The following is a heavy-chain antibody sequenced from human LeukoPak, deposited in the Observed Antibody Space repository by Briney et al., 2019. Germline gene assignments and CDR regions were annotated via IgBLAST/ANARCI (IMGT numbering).Heavy chain of an antibody. CDR3: ARGLSHQPYYYCGMDV. D-gene: IGHD2-2*01. V-gene: IGHV1-18*01. CDR1: GYIFTSYC. CDR2: ISAYNGNT. J-gene: IGHJ6*02. Sequence: GASVKVSCKASGYIFTSYCISWVRQAPGQGREWMGWISAYNGNTNYAQTRQGRVTMTTDTSTSTAYMVLRSLRSDDTAVYYCARGLSHQPYYYCGMDVWGQGTTVTVPS.